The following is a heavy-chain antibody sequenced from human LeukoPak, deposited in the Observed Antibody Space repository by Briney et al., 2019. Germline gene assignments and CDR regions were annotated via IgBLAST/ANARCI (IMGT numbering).Heavy chain of an antibody. CDR3: AKSRLSGINDAFDI. D-gene: IGHD3-3*01. Sequence: GGSLRLSCAASGFTFSSSAMSWVRQAPGKGLEWVSAISGSGVITFYADSVKGRFTISRDNSKNTLYLQMNSLRAEDTALYYCAKSRLSGINDAFDIWGQGTMVTVSS. J-gene: IGHJ3*02. V-gene: IGHV3-23*01. CDR1: GFTFSSSA. CDR2: ISGSGVIT.